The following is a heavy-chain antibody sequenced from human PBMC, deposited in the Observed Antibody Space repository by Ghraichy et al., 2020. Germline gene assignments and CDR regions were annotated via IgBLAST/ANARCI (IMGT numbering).Heavy chain of an antibody. D-gene: IGHD3-22*01. J-gene: IGHJ6*02. Sequence: GGSLRLSCVASGFTFRSYGMHWVRQAPGKGLEWVTFIAFDGRNEYSADFVKGRFTIYRDNSKNTLYMQMNRLRPEDTAVYYCAKEATYESSYFFGMDVWGQGTTVTVSS. V-gene: IGHV3-30*02. CDR3: AKEATYESSYFFGMDV. CDR1: GFTFRSYG. CDR2: IAFDGRNE.